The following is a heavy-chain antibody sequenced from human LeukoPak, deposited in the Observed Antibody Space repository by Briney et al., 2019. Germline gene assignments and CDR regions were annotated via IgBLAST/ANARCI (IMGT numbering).Heavy chain of an antibody. Sequence: PSETLSLTCIVSGGSISSYYWSWIRQPPGKGLEWIGYIYYSGSTNYNPSLKSRVTISVDTSKKQFSLKLSSVTAADTAVYYCARRTRKVTMVRGVILLPSDYFDYWGQGTLVTVSS. CDR1: GGSISSYY. D-gene: IGHD3-10*01. CDR3: ARRTRKVTMVRGVILLPSDYFDY. CDR2: IYYSGST. V-gene: IGHV4-59*12. J-gene: IGHJ4*02.